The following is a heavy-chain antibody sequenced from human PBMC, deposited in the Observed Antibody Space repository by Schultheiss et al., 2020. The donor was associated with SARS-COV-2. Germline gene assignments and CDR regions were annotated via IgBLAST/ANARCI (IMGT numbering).Heavy chain of an antibody. V-gene: IGHV3-23*01. J-gene: IGHJ4*02. CDR3: AKEAMTTVTIRPYYFDY. CDR1: GFTFSDYY. CDR2: ISGSGGST. D-gene: IGHD4-17*01. Sequence: GGSLRLSCAASGFTFSDYYMSWVRQAPGKGLEWVSAISGSGGSTYYADSVKGRFTISRDNSKNTLYLQMNSLRAEDTAVYYCAKEAMTTVTIRPYYFDYWGQGTLVTVSS.